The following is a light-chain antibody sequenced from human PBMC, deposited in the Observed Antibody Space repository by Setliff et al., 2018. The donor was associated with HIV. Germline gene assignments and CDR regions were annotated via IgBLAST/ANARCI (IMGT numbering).Light chain of an antibody. V-gene: IGLV2-14*01. Sequence: QSALTQPASVSGSPGQSITISCTGTSSDVGGYNYVSWYQQHPGKAPKLMIYDVSKWPSGVSNRFSGSKSGNTASLTISGLQTEDEADYYCSSYISSSTLVVFGGGTKVTV. CDR1: SSDVGGYNY. CDR2: DVS. CDR3: SSYISSSTLVV. J-gene: IGLJ2*01.